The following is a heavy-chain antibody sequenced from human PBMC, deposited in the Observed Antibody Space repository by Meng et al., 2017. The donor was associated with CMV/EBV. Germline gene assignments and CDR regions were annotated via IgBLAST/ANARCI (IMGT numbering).Heavy chain of an antibody. D-gene: IGHD5-18*01. CDR2: ISSSGSTI. J-gene: IGHJ4*02. CDR1: GFTFSSYE. V-gene: IGHV3-48*03. Sequence: GESLKISCAASGFTFSSYEMNWVRQAPGKGLEGVSYISSSGSTIYYADSVKGRFTISRDNAENSLYLQMNSRRAEDTAVYYCAGAGPYSYGYPYWGQGTLVTVSS. CDR3: AGAGPYSYGYPY.